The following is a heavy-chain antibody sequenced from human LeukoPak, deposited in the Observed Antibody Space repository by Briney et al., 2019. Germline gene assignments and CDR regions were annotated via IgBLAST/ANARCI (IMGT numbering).Heavy chain of an antibody. D-gene: IGHD2-15*01. Sequence: SETLSLTCTVSGYSISSGYYWCWIRQPPGKGLEWIESIHHSGGTYYNPSLKSRVTTKVDTYKDQFYLKLSSVTAADTAVYYCAGERGYCSGGSCNWFDPWGQGTLVTVSS. J-gene: IGHJ5*02. CDR1: GYSISSGYY. CDR2: IHHSGGT. CDR3: AGERGYCSGGSCNWFDP. V-gene: IGHV4-38-2*02.